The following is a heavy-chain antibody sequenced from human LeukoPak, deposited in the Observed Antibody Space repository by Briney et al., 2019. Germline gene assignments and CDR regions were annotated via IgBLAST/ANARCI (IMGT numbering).Heavy chain of an antibody. V-gene: IGHV3-48*03. D-gene: IGHD6-19*01. CDR3: ARTGHSSGWSAYFDY. CDR1: GFTFSSYE. Sequence: GGSLRLSCAASGFTFSSYEMNWIRQAPGKGLEWISYISNSGSTKYYADPVKGRFTISRDNAKNSVFLQMNSLRAEDTAVYYCARTGHSSGWSAYFDYWGQGTLVTVSS. CDR2: ISNSGSTK. J-gene: IGHJ4*02.